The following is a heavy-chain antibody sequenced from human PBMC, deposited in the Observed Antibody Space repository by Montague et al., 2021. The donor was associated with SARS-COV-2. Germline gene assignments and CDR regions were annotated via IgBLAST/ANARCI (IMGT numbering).Heavy chain of an antibody. CDR2: IYYSGGI. J-gene: IGHJ5*02. CDR3: ARAVSVRVAVNWFDP. D-gene: IGHD3-10*01. CDR1: GGSMSDHY. Sequence: SETLSLTCTVSGGSMSDHYWAWIRQPPGKGLEWLAYIYYSGGINSNASPKSRVSMSVDTSKNQFSLKLTSVTAADTAVYYCARAVSVRVAVNWFDPWGQGTLVTVSS. V-gene: IGHV4-59*11.